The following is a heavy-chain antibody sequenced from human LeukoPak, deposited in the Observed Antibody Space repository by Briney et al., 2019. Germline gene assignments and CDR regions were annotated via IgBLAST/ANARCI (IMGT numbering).Heavy chain of an antibody. D-gene: IGHD2-21*02. CDR3: AKGIIVVVTVFDY. V-gene: IGHV3-23*01. CDR1: GFTFGSHS. J-gene: IGHJ4*02. Sequence: PGGSLRLSCVASGFTFGSHSMSWVRQAPTKGLEWVSAISGNSDSIYYADSVKGRFTISRDNSKNTLYLQMNSLRAEDTAVYYCAKGIIVVVTVFDYWGQGTLVTVSS. CDR2: ISGNSDSI.